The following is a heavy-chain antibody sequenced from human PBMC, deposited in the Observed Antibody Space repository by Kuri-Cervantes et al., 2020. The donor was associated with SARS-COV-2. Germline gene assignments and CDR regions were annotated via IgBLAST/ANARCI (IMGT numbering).Heavy chain of an antibody. CDR1: GYSFTSYW. Sequence: TCKGSGYSFTSYWIGWVRQMPGKGLEWMGIIYPGDSDTRYSPSFQGQVTISADKSISTAYLQWSSLKASDTAMYYCARQLRFYDAFDIWGQGTMVTVSS. CDR3: ARQLRFYDAFDI. D-gene: IGHD4-17*01. J-gene: IGHJ3*02. V-gene: IGHV5-51*01. CDR2: IYPGDSDT.